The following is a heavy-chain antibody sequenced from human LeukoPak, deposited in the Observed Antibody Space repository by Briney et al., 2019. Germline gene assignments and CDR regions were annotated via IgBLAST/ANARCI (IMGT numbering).Heavy chain of an antibody. D-gene: IGHD4-17*01. J-gene: IGHJ4*02. Sequence: PGGSLRLSCAASGFTFSSYGMHWVRQAPGKGLEWVAVISYDGSNKYYADSVKGRFTISRDNSKNTLYLQMDSLRAEDTAVYYCAKDGDQTVTLFDYWGQGTLVTVSS. CDR3: AKDGDQTVTLFDY. CDR2: ISYDGSNK. V-gene: IGHV3-30*18. CDR1: GFTFSSYG.